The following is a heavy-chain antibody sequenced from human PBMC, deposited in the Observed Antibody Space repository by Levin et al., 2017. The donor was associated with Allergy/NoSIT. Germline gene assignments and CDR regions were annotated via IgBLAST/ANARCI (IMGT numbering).Heavy chain of an antibody. J-gene: IGHJ4*02. CDR2: INPNSGGT. CDR1: GYTFTDYY. V-gene: IGHV1-2*02. Sequence: ASVKVSCKASGYTFTDYYMHWVRQAPGQGLEWMGWINPNSGGTNYAQKFQGRVTMTRDTSISTAYMELSRLRSDDTAVYYCEVLGLAYGSGSYYGYWGQGTLVTVSS. D-gene: IGHD3-10*01. CDR3: EVLGLAYGSGSYYGY.